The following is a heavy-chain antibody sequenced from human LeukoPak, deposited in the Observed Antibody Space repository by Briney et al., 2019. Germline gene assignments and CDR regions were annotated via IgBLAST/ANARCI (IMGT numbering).Heavy chain of an antibody. CDR1: GGSFRGYY. D-gene: IGHD1-14*01. Sequence: SETLSLTCAVYGGSFRGYYWRWIRQPPGKGLEWIGEINHSGSTNYNPSLKSRVTISVDTSKNQFSLKLSSVTAADTAVYYCARVPPDPTAKRRRWAQWAEGGWFDPWGQGTLVTVSS. J-gene: IGHJ5*02. V-gene: IGHV4-34*01. CDR3: ARVPPDPTAKRRRWAQWAEGGWFDP. CDR2: INHSGST.